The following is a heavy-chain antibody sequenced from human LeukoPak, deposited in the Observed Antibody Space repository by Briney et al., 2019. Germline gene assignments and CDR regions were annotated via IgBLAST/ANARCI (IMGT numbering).Heavy chain of an antibody. Sequence: PSETLSLTCIVSGGSISRYYWSWIRQPPGRGLEWIGYIYYSGGTEYSPSLKSRVTISLDTSKNQSSLNLRSVTAADTAVYYCARRTLDSGNYGSAPFDFWGQGTLVTVSS. J-gene: IGHJ4*02. CDR3: ARRTLDSGNYGSAPFDF. CDR1: GGSISRYY. V-gene: IGHV4-59*08. D-gene: IGHD4-17*01. CDR2: IYYSGGT.